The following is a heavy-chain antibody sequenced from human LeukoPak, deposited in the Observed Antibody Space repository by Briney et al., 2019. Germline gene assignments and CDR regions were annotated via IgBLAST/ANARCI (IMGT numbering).Heavy chain of an antibody. CDR1: GFTFSSYE. D-gene: IGHD3-22*01. J-gene: IGHJ4*02. CDR2: ISSSGSTI. V-gene: IGHV3-48*03. Sequence: PGGSLRLSCAASGFTFSSYEMNWVRQAPGKGLEWVSYISSSGSTIYYADSVKGRFTISRDNFKNTLYLQMNSLRAEDTAVYYCAKNYFDSTGHHTFDYWGQGTLVTVSS. CDR3: AKNYFDSTGHHTFDY.